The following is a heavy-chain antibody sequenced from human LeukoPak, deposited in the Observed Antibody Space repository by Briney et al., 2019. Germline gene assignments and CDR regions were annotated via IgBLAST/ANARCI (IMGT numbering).Heavy chain of an antibody. Sequence: ASVKVSCKASGYTFTSYAISWVRQAPGQGLEWMGGIILIFGTANYAQKFQGRVTITADESTSTAYMELSSLRSEDTAVYYCARGQSIYCSGGSCSPGIWYFDLWGRGTLVTVSS. J-gene: IGHJ2*01. CDR3: ARGQSIYCSGGSCSPGIWYFDL. CDR1: GYTFTSYA. CDR2: IILIFGTA. D-gene: IGHD2-15*01. V-gene: IGHV1-69*13.